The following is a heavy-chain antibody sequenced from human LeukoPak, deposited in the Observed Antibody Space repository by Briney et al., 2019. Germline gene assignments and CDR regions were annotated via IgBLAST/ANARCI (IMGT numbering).Heavy chain of an antibody. V-gene: IGHV4-61*05. J-gene: IGHJ4*02. CDR2: IYYSGST. CDR3: ARRGSSGFGY. D-gene: IGHD6-19*01. CDR1: GGSISSSSYY. Sequence: PSETLSLTCTVSGGSISSSSYYWSWIRQPPGKGLEWIGYIYYSGSTNYNPSLKSRVTISVDTSKNQFSLRLSSVTAADTAVYYCARRGSSGFGYWGQGTLVTVSS.